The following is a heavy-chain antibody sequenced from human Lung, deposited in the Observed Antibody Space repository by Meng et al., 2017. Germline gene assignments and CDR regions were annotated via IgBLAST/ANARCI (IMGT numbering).Heavy chain of an antibody. J-gene: IGHJ4*02. CDR1: GFYFNNAW. D-gene: IGHD6-13*01. Sequence: GGSLRLSCAASGFYFNNAWMSWVRQAPGKGLEWVGRIKSNTDGGTAEYAAPVTGRFTISRDDSKSTLYLQMSGLRAEDTTVYYCARETPNSSTYYVLPTDIDYWGQGTLVTVSS. CDR3: ARETPNSSTYYVLPTDIDY. V-gene: IGHV3-15*01. CDR2: IKSNTDGGTA.